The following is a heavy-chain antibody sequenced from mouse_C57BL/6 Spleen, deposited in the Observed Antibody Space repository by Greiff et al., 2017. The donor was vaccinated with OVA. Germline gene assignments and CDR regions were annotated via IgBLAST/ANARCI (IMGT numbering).Heavy chain of an antibody. Sequence: QVQLQQPGAELVRPGTSVKLSCKASGYTFTSYWMHWVKQRPGQGLEWIGVIDPSDNYTNYNQKFKGKATLTVDTSSSTAYMQLSSLTSEDSAVYYCARPRSSLNFDYWGQGTTLTVSS. D-gene: IGHD1-3*01. CDR2: IDPSDNYT. CDR3: ARPRSSLNFDY. CDR1: GYTFTSYW. J-gene: IGHJ2*01. V-gene: IGHV1-59*01.